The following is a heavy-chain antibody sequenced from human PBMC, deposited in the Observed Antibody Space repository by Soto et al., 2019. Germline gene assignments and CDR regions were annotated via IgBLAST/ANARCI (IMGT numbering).Heavy chain of an antibody. CDR2: IYYSGST. D-gene: IGHD6-19*01. CDR3: ARQEADYIIAVAGTLFDY. J-gene: IGHJ4*02. V-gene: IGHV4-39*01. Sequence: TSETLSLTCTVAGGSLSSSSYYWGWIRPPPGKGLGWIGSIYYSGSTYYNPSLKSRVTISVDTSKNQFSLKLSSVTAADTAVYYCARQEADYIIAVAGTLFDYWGQGTLVTVSS. CDR1: GGSLSSSSYY.